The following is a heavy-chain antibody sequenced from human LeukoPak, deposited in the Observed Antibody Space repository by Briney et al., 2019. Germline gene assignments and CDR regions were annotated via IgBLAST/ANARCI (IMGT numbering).Heavy chain of an antibody. CDR1: GGSIGPYY. J-gene: IGHJ3*02. Sequence: PSETLSLTCTVSGGSIGPYYWSWIRQPPGKGLEWIGYIYYSGTTHYNPSLESRVTMSVDTSKNQFSLKLSSVTAADTAVYYCATHYDVLTGYAAAAFDIWGQGTMVTVSS. V-gene: IGHV4-59*08. D-gene: IGHD3-9*01. CDR2: IYYSGTT. CDR3: ATHYDVLTGYAAAAFDI.